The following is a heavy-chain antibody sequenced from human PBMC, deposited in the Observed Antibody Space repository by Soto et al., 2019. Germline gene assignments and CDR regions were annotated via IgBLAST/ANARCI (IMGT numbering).Heavy chain of an antibody. D-gene: IGHD2-21*01. Sequence: QVQLQESGPGLVKPSQTLSLTCTVSGGSISSGDYYWSWIRQPPGKGLEWIGYIDYSGSTYYNPFLTSRVTTSGDTSNNQFSVKLGSVTAADTAVYYCASDRGLRIAPGDFDIWGQGTMVTVSS. CDR2: IDYSGST. V-gene: IGHV4-30-4*01. CDR3: ASDRGLRIAPGDFDI. J-gene: IGHJ3*02. CDR1: GGSISSGDYY.